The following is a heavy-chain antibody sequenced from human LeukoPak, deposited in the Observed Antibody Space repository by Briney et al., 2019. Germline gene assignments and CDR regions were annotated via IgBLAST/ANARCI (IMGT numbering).Heavy chain of an antibody. CDR3: ATVRYDDFWSGGGWY. J-gene: IGHJ4*02. D-gene: IGHD3-3*01. CDR2: INPIFGTA. V-gene: IGHV1-69*06. CDR1: GGTFSNYG. Sequence: SVKVSCKTSGGTFSNYGIYWMRQAPGQGLEWMGGINPIFGTANYAQKFQGRVTMTEDTSTDTAYMELSSLRSEDTAVYYCATVRYDDFWSGGGWYWGQGTLVTVSS.